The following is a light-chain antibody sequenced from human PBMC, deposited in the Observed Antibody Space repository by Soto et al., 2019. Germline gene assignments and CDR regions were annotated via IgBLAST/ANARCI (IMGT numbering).Light chain of an antibody. CDR3: HQYNTWPRT. V-gene: IGKV3-15*01. J-gene: IGKJ1*01. CDR1: QSVSSK. CDR2: AAS. Sequence: EMVMTQSPATLSVSPGERATLSCRASQSVSSKLAWYQQKPGQAPRLLIYAASTRAAGVPVRFSGGGSGTEFTLTISSLQSEDFAVYYCHQYNTWPRTFGQGTKVEIK.